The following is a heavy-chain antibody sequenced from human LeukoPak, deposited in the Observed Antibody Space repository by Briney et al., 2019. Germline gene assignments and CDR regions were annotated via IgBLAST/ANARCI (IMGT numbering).Heavy chain of an antibody. CDR2: IYYSGST. CDR3: ARELPIPAAMFGWFDP. CDR1: GGSISSGGYY. J-gene: IGHJ5*02. D-gene: IGHD2-2*01. V-gene: IGHV4-31*03. Sequence: SETLSLTCTVSGGSISSGGYYWSWIRQHPGKGLEWIGYIYYSGSTYYNPSLKNRVTISVDTSKNQFSLKLSSVTAADTAVYYCARELPIPAAMFGWFDPWGQGTLVTVSS.